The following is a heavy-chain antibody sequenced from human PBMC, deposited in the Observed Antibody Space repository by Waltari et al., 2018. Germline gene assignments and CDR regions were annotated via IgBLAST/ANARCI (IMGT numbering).Heavy chain of an antibody. CDR2: IWFDGSDK. CDR1: RFPFSILG. CDR3: AKDAFGNTYLDL. Sequence: QVQLVESGVGVVQPGGCLRLSCADSRFPFSILGMHWVSQAPGKGLEVVALIWFDGSDKFYADSVRGRFTISRDNSKRTLHLDMNNLKVDDTAMYYCAKDAFGNTYLDLWGQGTLVTVSS. V-gene: IGHV3-30*02. D-gene: IGHD3-10*01. J-gene: IGHJ4*02.